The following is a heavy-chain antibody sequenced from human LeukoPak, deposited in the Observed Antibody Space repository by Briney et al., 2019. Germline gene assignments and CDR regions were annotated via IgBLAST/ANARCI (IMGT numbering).Heavy chain of an antibody. CDR1: GFTFSSYG. Sequence: GGSLRLSCAASGFTFSSYGMHWVRQAPGKGLEWVAVIWYDGSNKYYADSVEGRFTISRDNSKNTLYLQMNSLRAEDTAVYYCARGLPYYDSSGYAYFQHWGQGTLVTVSS. CDR2: IWYDGSNK. D-gene: IGHD3-22*01. J-gene: IGHJ1*01. V-gene: IGHV3-33*01. CDR3: ARGLPYYDSSGYAYFQH.